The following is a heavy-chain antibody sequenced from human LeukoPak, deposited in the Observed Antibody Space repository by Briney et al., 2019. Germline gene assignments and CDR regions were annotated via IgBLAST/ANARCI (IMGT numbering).Heavy chain of an antibody. CDR1: GFTFSDYY. CDR3: AKNSFELTDGALYYFYYMDV. V-gene: IGHV3-11*01. D-gene: IGHD2/OR15-2a*01. Sequence: GGSLRLSCAASGFTFSDYYMNWVRQAPGRGLEWISYISGSGGTINYADSLKGRFTISRDNAKNSVYLQMNSLRAEDTAVYYLAKNSFELTDGALYYFYYMDVWGKGPRVTVPS. J-gene: IGHJ6*03. CDR2: ISGSGGTI.